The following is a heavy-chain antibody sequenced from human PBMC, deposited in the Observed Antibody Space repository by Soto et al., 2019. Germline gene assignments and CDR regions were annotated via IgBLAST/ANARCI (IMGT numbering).Heavy chain of an antibody. CDR3: ARDSGGWRASNLFDY. V-gene: IGHV3-21*01. CDR2: ISSSSSYI. D-gene: IGHD6-19*01. CDR1: GFTFSSYS. Sequence: GGSLRLSCAASGFTFSSYSMNWVRQAPGKGLEWVSSISSSSSYIYYADSVKGRFTISRDNAKNSLYLQMNSLRAEDTAVYYCARDSGGWRASNLFDYWGQGTLVTVSS. J-gene: IGHJ4*02.